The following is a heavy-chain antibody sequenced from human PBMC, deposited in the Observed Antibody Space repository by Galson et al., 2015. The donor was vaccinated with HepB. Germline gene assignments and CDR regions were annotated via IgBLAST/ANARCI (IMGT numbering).Heavy chain of an antibody. Sequence: SLRLSCAVSGFTFSRNSMNWVRQAPGKGLEWVAFINTGGNNIDYADSVKGRLTISRDNAKNSLYLQLNSLRDEDAAVYYCAAQSGSYSRDSFDMWGQGTMVTVSS. CDR3: AAQSGSYSRDSFDM. CDR1: GFTFSRNS. D-gene: IGHD1-26*01. J-gene: IGHJ3*02. CDR2: INTGGNNI. V-gene: IGHV3-48*02.